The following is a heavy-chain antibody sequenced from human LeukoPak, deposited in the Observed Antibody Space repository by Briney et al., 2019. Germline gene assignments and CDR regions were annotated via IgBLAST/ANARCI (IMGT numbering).Heavy chain of an antibody. CDR2: ISYGGSNK. D-gene: IGHD3-10*01. Sequence: GRSLRLSCAASGFTFSSYAMHWVRQAPGKGLEWVAVISYGGSNKYYADSVKGRFTISRDNSKNTLYLQMNSLRAEDTAVYYCARDRGFGEFIYWVFDYWGQGTLVTVSS. CDR3: ARDRGFGEFIYWVFDY. V-gene: IGHV3-30-3*01. CDR1: GFTFSSYA. J-gene: IGHJ4*02.